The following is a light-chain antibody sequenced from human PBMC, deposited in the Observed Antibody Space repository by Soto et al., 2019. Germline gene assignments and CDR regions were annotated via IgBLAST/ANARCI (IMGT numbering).Light chain of an antibody. CDR2: KAS. V-gene: IGKV1-5*03. Sequence: DIQMTQPPSTLSASVGDRVTITCRASQSISNWLAWYQQTPGKAPKLLIYKASILESGVPSRFNGSGSGTEFTLTISSLQPADFASYYCQQYNTYWTFGQGTKVDIK. CDR3: QQYNTYWT. CDR1: QSISNW. J-gene: IGKJ1*01.